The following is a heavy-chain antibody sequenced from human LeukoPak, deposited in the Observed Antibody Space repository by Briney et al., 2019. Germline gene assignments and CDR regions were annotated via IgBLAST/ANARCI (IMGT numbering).Heavy chain of an antibody. J-gene: IGHJ4*02. CDR3: AKSIYY. V-gene: IGHV3-7*01. D-gene: IGHD2-2*02. CDR1: RFTFSNYW. Sequence: GGSLRLSCAVSRFTFSNYWMNWVRQAPGKGLEWVATIKEDGSEKYYVDSVKGRFTISRDNAKNSLYLQMNSMRAEDTAMYYCAKSIYYWGQGILVTVSS. CDR2: IKEDGSEK.